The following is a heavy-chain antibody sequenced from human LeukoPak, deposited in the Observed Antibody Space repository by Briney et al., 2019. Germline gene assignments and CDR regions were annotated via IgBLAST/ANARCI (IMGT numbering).Heavy chain of an antibody. Sequence: GGSLRLSCTASGFTFGDYAMSWVRQAPGKGLEWVSAISGSGGSTYYADSVKGRFTISRDNSKNTLYLQMNSLRAEDTAVYYCALMRPLDYYDSSGYFDYWGQGTLVTVSS. D-gene: IGHD3-22*01. CDR2: ISGSGGST. J-gene: IGHJ4*02. V-gene: IGHV3-23*01. CDR1: GFTFGDYA. CDR3: ALMRPLDYYDSSGYFDY.